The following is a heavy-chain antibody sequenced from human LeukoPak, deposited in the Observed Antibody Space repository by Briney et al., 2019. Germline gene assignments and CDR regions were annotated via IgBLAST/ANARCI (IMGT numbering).Heavy chain of an antibody. CDR2: ISYHGSDK. CDR3: PRDQYYYGSGSSPDAFDI. D-gene: IGHD3-10*01. J-gene: IGHJ3*02. Sequence: GGSLRLSCAASGFAFSGFAMHWVRQAPGKGLEWVSSISYHGSDKYYADSVRGRLTISRDNSKNTVYLQMNSLRPEDTAVYYCPRDQYYYGSGSSPDAFDIWGQGAMVTVSA. V-gene: IGHV3-30-3*01. CDR1: GFAFSGFA.